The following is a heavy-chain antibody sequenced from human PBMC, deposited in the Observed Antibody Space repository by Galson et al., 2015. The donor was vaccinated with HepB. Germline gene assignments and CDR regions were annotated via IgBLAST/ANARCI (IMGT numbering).Heavy chain of an antibody. CDR2: IWYDGTSQ. D-gene: IGHD2-21*02. CDR1: GFIFSSYA. J-gene: IGHJ2*01. CDR3: AKSGGGDSYWYSDF. Sequence: SLRLSCAASGFIFSSYAIHWVRQAPGKGLEWVALIWYDGTSQFFADSVKGRFTISRDNSKNTLYLVMNNLRPEDTAVYYCAKSGGGDSYWYSDFWGRGTLVTVSS. V-gene: IGHV3-33*06.